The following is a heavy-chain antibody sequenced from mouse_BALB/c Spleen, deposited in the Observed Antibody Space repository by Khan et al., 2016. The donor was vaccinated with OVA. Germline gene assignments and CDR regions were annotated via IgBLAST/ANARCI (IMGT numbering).Heavy chain of an antibody. V-gene: IGHV9-3-1*01. CDR3: ARGSSRGMDY. CDR1: GYTFTNYG. CDR2: IYTYTGEP. Sequence: QIQLVQSGPELKKPGETVKISCKASGYTFTNYGMNWVKQAPGKGLKWMGWIYTYTGEPKYADDFKGRFAFSLESSASTAYLQIHNLTDEDTATYFCARGSSRGMDYWGQGTSVTGSS. J-gene: IGHJ4*01. D-gene: IGHD1-1*01.